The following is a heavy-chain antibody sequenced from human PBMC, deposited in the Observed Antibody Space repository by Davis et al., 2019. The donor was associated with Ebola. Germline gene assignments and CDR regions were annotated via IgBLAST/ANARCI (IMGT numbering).Heavy chain of an antibody. CDR3: AKDLSAYRDGYGSQYGMDV. CDR2: MSFDGSKI. Sequence: GGSLRLSCVASGFSISSYGMHWVRQAPGKGLEWVAVMSFDGSKIYYADSVKGRFTTSRDTSKNTFNLQMNSLRDDDTAIYYCAKDLSAYRDGYGSQYGMDVWGQGTTVTVSS. CDR1: GFSISSYG. V-gene: IGHV3-30*18. J-gene: IGHJ6*02. D-gene: IGHD5-18*01.